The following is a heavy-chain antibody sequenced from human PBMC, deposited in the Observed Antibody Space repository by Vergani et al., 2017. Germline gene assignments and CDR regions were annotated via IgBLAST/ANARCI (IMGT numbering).Heavy chain of an antibody. CDR2: INSGNGNT. CDR3: ARGLYYYDSAPLDH. CDR1: GYTFTTYA. Sequence: QVQLVQSGAEVKQPGASVKVSCKASGYTFTTYAMHWVRQAPGQRLEWMGWINSGNGNTKYSQKFQGRVSITRDTSASTAYMDLSSLISEDTAVYYCARGLYYYDSAPLDHWGQGTLVTVPS. J-gene: IGHJ4*02. V-gene: IGHV1-3*01. D-gene: IGHD3-22*01.